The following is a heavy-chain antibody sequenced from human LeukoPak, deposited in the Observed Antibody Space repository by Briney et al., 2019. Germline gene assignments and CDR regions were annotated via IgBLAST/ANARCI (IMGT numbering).Heavy chain of an antibody. J-gene: IGHJ4*02. V-gene: IGHV3-48*01. D-gene: IGHD3-9*01. CDR1: GFTFSPYS. CDR2: ISSSSSTK. Sequence: PGGSLRLSCAASGFTFSPYSLTWVRQAPGRGLEGVSYISSSSSTKYYADSVKGRFTISRDNAKNSLYLQMNSLRAEDTAVYYCARTNYDVLNGYYTGHFDHGGQGTLVTVSS. CDR3: ARTNYDVLNGYYTGHFDH.